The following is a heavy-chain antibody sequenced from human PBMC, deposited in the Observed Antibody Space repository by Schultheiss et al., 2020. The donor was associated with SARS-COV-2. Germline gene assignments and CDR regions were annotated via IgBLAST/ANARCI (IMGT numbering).Heavy chain of an antibody. V-gene: IGHV3-21*03. CDR2: IGPSGDP. Sequence: GGSLRLSCAASGFTFSSYSMNWVRQAPGKGLEWVSPIGPSGDPYYADSVKGRFTISRDNAKNSLYLQMNSLKTEDTAVYYCSAENEREDFDPWGQGILVTVSS. D-gene: IGHD1-1*01. CDR1: GFTFSSYS. J-gene: IGHJ5*02. CDR3: SAENEREDFDP.